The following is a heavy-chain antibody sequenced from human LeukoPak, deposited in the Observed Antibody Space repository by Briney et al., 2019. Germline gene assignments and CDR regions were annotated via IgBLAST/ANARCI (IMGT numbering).Heavy chain of an antibody. V-gene: IGHV4-59*11. CDR1: GVSISSHY. J-gene: IGHJ5*02. CDR2: IYYRGTT. D-gene: IGHD3-3*01. Sequence: SETLPLTCSVWGVSISSHYWRWLRQPPGEGREGVGYIYYRGTTHYTPSLNSPVTISLDTSKHPFSLKLSSVTAADTAVYYCARDSRYYDFWSGYLRTGWFDHWGQGTLVTVSS. CDR3: ARDSRYYDFWSGYLRTGWFDH.